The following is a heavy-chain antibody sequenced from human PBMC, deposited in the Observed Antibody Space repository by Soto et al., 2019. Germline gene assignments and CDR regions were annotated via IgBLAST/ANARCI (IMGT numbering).Heavy chain of an antibody. D-gene: IGHD4-17*01. CDR3: AKDPHDYGDYVPFDY. CDR2: ISGSGGST. CDR1: GFTFSSYA. Sequence: PGGSLRLSCAASGFTFSSYAMSWVRQAPGKGLEWVSAISGSGGSTYYADSVKGRFTISRDTSKNTLYLQMNSLRAEDTAVYYCAKDPHDYGDYVPFDYWGQGTLVTVSS. J-gene: IGHJ4*02. V-gene: IGHV3-23*01.